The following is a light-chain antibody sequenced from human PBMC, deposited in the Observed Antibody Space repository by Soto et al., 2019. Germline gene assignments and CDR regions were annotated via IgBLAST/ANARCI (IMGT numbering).Light chain of an antibody. CDR3: SSYTSSSTLDYV. J-gene: IGLJ1*01. CDR1: SSYVGGYNY. V-gene: IGLV2-14*01. CDR2: DVS. Sequence: QSALTQPASVSGSPGQSITISFTGTSSYVGGYNYVSWYQQHPGKAPKLMIYDVSNRPSGVSNRFSGYKSGNTASLTISGLQAETEADYYCSSYTSSSTLDYVFGTGTKLTVL.